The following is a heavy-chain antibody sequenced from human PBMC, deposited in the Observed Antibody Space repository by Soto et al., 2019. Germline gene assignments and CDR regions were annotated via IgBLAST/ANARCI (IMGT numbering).Heavy chain of an antibody. CDR2: ISYDGSDK. D-gene: IGHD3-10*01. CDR1: GFPFTSYG. CDR3: VGGKYYFDY. Sequence: QVQLVESGGGVVQPGRSLRLSCAASGFPFTSYGMHWVREGPDKGLEWVAIISYDGSDKYYADSVKGRFTISRDNSKNTLYLPMNSLRPEDTALYYCVGGKYYFDYRGQGTLVIVSS. V-gene: IGHV3-30*03. J-gene: IGHJ4*02.